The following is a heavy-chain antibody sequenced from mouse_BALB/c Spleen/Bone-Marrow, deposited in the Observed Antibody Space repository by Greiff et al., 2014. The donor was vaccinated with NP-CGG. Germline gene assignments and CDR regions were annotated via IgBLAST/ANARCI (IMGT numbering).Heavy chain of an antibody. CDR1: GFNIKDTY. Sequence: VQLKQSGAELVKPEASVKLSCTASGFNIKDTYLRWVKQRPEQGLDWIGRIDPAIFTKYDPKFQGKATITADTSSNTAYLHLSSLTSEDTAVYYCASYRYGWYFDVWGAGTTVTVSS. CDR3: ASYRYGWYFDV. CDR2: IDPAIFT. J-gene: IGHJ1*01. V-gene: IGHV14-3*02. D-gene: IGHD2-14*01.